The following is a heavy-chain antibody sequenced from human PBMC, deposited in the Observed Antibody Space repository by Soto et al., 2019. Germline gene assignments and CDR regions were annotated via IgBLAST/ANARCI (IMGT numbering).Heavy chain of an antibody. Sequence: SETLSLTCTVSGGSISSSSYYWGWIRQPPGKGLEWIGSIYYSGSTYYNPSLKSRVTISVDTSKNQFSLKLNSVIAADTAVYYCTRGPSGDKVDYWGQGTLVTVSS. D-gene: IGHD7-27*01. J-gene: IGHJ4*02. V-gene: IGHV4-39*01. CDR1: GGSISSSSYY. CDR3: TRGPSGDKVDY. CDR2: IYYSGST.